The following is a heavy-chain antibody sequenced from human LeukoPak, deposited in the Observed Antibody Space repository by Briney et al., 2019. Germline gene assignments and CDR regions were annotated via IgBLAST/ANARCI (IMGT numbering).Heavy chain of an antibody. CDR1: GGTFSSYA. Sequence: ASVKVSCKASGGTFSSYAISWVRQAPGQGLEWMGGIIPIFGTANYAQKFQGRVTITADESTSTAYMELSSLRSEDTAVYYCARVYLSSGGYCYYGMDVWGQGTTVTVSS. J-gene: IGHJ6*02. CDR3: ARVYLSSGGYCYYGMDV. CDR2: IIPIFGTA. V-gene: IGHV1-69*01. D-gene: IGHD3-10*01.